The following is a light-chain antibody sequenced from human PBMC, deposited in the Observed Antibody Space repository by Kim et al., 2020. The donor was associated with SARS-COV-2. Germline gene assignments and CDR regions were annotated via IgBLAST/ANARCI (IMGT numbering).Light chain of an antibody. J-gene: IGLJ1*01. Sequence: QSALTQPASVSGSPGQSITISCTGTSSDVGAYNYVSWYQQHPGKAPKFMIYDVNKRPSGVSNRFSGSKSGNTASLTISGLQAEDEADYYCSSFTTSSTYVFGTGTKVTIL. V-gene: IGLV2-14*03. CDR2: DVN. CDR3: SSFTTSSTYV. CDR1: SSDVGAYNY.